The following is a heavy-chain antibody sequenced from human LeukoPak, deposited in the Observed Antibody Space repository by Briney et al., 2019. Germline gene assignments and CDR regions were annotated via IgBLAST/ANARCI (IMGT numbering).Heavy chain of an antibody. J-gene: IGHJ3*02. Sequence: PSETLSLTCTVSGGPISSLYCSWIRQPAGRGLEWIGRIHFSGSTNYNPSLKSRVTMSVDTSKNQFSLKLTSVTAADTAVYYCARVVDYNAFDIWGQGTMVTVSS. D-gene: IGHD4/OR15-4a*01. CDR3: ARVVDYNAFDI. CDR1: GGPISSLY. V-gene: IGHV4-4*07. CDR2: IHFSGST.